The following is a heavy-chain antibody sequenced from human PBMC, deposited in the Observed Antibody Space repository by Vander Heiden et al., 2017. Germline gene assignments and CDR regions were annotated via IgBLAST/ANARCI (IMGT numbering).Heavy chain of an antibody. CDR2: INCNRGDT. Sequence: QVQLVQFGAEVKKPGASVKVSCKASGYTFNGYYIHWVRQAPGQGLEWMGWINCNRGDTNYAQKFQGRVTMTRDTSINTVNVELSRLTSDDTAVYYCARDGGSLRGKNAFDIWGQGTVVIVSS. J-gene: IGHJ3*02. V-gene: IGHV1-2*02. CDR1: GYTFNGYY. CDR3: ARDGGSLRGKNAFDI. D-gene: IGHD3-16*01.